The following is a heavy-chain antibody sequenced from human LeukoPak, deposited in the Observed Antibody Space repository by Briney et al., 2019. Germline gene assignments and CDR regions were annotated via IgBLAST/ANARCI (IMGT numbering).Heavy chain of an antibody. Sequence: SETLSLTCTVSGGSINSGSYYWSWIRQPAGKGLEWIGRIYTSGSTKYNPSLKSRVTMSVDTSKKQFSLNLRSVTAADTAVYFCARDRPYTGSYYDYWGQGKRVTVSS. CDR1: GGSINSGSYY. D-gene: IGHD1-26*01. J-gene: IGHJ4*02. V-gene: IGHV4-61*02. CDR2: IYTSGST. CDR3: ARDRPYTGSYYDY.